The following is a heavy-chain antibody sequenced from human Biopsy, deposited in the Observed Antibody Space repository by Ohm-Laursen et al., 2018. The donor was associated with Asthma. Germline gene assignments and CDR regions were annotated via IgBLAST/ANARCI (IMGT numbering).Heavy chain of an antibody. D-gene: IGHD2-15*01. J-gene: IGHJ4*02. Sequence: SDTLSLTCTVSGVSIRSYYWPWIRQPPGKGLEWIWNIHYSGSTYSNPSLKIRVTITVDKSKKQISLRLSSVIAADAAVSYCAGFCSGGNCPDHWGQGTLVTVSS. CDR1: GVSIRSYY. CDR2: IHYSGST. CDR3: AGFCSGGNCPDH. V-gene: IGHV4-59*07.